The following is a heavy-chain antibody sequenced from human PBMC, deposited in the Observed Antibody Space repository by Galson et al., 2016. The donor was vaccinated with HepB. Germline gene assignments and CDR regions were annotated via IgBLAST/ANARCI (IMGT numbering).Heavy chain of an antibody. D-gene: IGHD4/OR15-4a*01. CDR3: AREDYGIDY. Sequence: SLRLSCAVSGFTFSSYSMNWVRQAPGKGLEWISYISGSGSTIYYAGSVKGRFTISRDSARNSLFLQMNSLRYEDTAVYYCAREDYGIDYWGQGTLVTVSS. CDR2: ISGSGSTI. CDR1: GFTFSSYS. V-gene: IGHV3-48*02. J-gene: IGHJ4*02.